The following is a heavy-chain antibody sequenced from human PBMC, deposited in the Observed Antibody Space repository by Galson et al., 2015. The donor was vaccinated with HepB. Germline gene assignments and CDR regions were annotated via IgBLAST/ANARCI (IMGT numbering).Heavy chain of an antibody. CDR2: IDPSDSYT. D-gene: IGHD2-15*01. Sequence: QSGAEVKKPGESLRISCKGSGYSFTSYWISWVRQMPGKGLEWMGRIDPSDSYTNYSPSFQGHVTISADKSISTAYLQWSSLKASDTAVYYCARQYRERITIDYWGQGTLVTVSS. V-gene: IGHV5-10-1*01. CDR1: GYSFTSYW. J-gene: IGHJ4*02. CDR3: ARQYRERITIDY.